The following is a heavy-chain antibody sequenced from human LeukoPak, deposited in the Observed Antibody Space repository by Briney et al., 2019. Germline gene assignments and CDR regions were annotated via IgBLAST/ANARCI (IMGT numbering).Heavy chain of an antibody. D-gene: IGHD6-13*01. V-gene: IGHV4-4*07. CDR3: ARDLSSSWYYYYGMDV. CDR2: IYTSGST. Sequence: PSETLSLTCTVSGGSISSYYWSWIRQPAGKGLEWIGRIYTSGSTNYNPSLKSRVTMSVDTSKNQFSLKLSPVTAADTAVYYCARDLSSSWYYYYGMDVWGQGTTVTVSS. J-gene: IGHJ6*02. CDR1: GGSISSYY.